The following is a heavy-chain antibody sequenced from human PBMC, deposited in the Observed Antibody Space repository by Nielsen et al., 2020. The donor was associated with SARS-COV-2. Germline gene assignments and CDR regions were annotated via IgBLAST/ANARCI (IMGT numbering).Heavy chain of an antibody. Sequence: LKISCAASGFTFSDYYMSWIRQAPGKGLEWVSYISSSSSYTNYADSVKGRFTISRGNAENSLSLQMNSLRAEDTAVYYCARESVTGTDAFDIWGQGTVVTVSS. J-gene: IGHJ3*02. CDR3: ARESVTGTDAFDI. CDR1: GFTFSDYY. D-gene: IGHD6-19*01. V-gene: IGHV3-11*06. CDR2: ISSSSSYT.